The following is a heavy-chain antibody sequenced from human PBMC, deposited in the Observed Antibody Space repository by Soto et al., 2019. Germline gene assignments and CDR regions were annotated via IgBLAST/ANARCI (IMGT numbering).Heavy chain of an antibody. V-gene: IGHV3-11*06. D-gene: IGHD3-22*01. CDR1: GFTFSDYY. CDR3: ARATDYYDSSGYANNDAFDI. CDR2: ISSSSSYT. J-gene: IGHJ3*02. Sequence: QVQLVESGGGLVKPGGSLRLSCAASGFTFSDYYMSWIRQAPGKGLEWVSYISSSSSYTNYADSVKGRFTISRDNAKNSLYLQMNSLRAEDTAVYYCARATDYYDSSGYANNDAFDIWGQGTMVTVSS.